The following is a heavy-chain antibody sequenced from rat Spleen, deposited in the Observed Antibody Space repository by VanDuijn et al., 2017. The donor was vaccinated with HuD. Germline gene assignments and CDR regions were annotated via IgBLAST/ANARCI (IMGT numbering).Heavy chain of an antibody. J-gene: IGHJ3*01. CDR1: GFTFSNYG. Sequence: EVQLVESGGGLVQPGRSLKLSCAVSGFTFSNYGLHWIRQAPTKSLEWVASVSPSGSRTHYRDSVKGRFTISRDNAKSTLYLQMDSLRSEDTASYYCARHGIYNNYGWFAYWGQGTLVTVSS. CDR3: ARHGIYNNYGWFAY. V-gene: IGHV5-19*01. D-gene: IGHD1-10*01. CDR2: VSPSGSRT.